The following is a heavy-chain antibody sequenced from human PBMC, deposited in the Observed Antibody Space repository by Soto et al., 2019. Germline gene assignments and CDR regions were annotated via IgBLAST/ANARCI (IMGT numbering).Heavy chain of an antibody. D-gene: IGHD5-18*01. CDR3: ARDGSGYSYGYGYWYFDL. CDR2: IIPIFGTA. CDR1: GGTFSSYA. Sequence: QVQLVQSGAEVKKPGSSVKVSCKASGGTFSSYAISWVRQAPGQGLEWMGGIIPIFGTANYAQKFQGRVTITADESTGTAYMELSSLRSEDTAVYYCARDGSGYSYGYGYWYFDLWGRGTLVTVSS. V-gene: IGHV1-69*01. J-gene: IGHJ2*01.